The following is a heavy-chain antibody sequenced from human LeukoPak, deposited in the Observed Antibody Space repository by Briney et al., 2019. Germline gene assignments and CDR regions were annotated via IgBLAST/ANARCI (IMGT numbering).Heavy chain of an antibody. CDR2: IIPMFETA. Sequence: SVKVSCKASGGTFNSYAISWVRQAPGQGLEWMGGIIPMFETANYAQKFQGRVTITADEFTTTVYMELSSLRSEDTAVYYCARDGVRYCSGGSCYPEDYWGQGTLVTVSS. V-gene: IGHV1-69*13. CDR3: ARDGVRYCSGGSCYPEDY. CDR1: GGTFNSYA. D-gene: IGHD2-15*01. J-gene: IGHJ4*02.